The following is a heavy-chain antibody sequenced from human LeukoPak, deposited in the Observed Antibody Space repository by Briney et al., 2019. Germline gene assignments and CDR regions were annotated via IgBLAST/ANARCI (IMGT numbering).Heavy chain of an antibody. CDR3: ARSSWAYSHPFDY. V-gene: IGHV4-59*01. J-gene: IGHJ4*02. D-gene: IGHD2-15*01. CDR1: GDSISSYY. Sequence: SETLSLTCTVSGDSISSYYWSWIRQPPGKGLEWIGYIYYSGSTNYNPSLKSRVTISVDTSKNQLSLKLTSVTAADTAVYYCARSSWAYSHPFDYWGQGTLVTVSS. CDR2: IYYSGST.